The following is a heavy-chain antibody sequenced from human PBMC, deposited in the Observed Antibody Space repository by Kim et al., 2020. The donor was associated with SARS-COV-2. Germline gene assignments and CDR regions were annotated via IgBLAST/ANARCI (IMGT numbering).Heavy chain of an antibody. CDR3: ARDHDWDFRFDY. CDR1: GYTFTGYY. J-gene: IGHJ4*02. Sequence: ASVKVSCKASGYTFTGYYMHWVRQAPGQGLEWMGWINPNSGGTNYAQKFQGRVTMTRDTSISTAYMELSRLRSDDTAVYYCARDHDWDFRFDYWGQGTLVTVSS. CDR2: INPNSGGT. D-gene: IGHD3-3*01. V-gene: IGHV1-2*02.